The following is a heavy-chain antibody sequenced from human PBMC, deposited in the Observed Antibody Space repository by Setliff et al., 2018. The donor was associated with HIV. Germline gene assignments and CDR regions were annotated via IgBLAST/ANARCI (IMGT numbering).Heavy chain of an antibody. CDR1: GGSFTDIGGSFTDYY. V-gene: IGHV4-61*08. Sequence: SETLSLTCAVFGGSFTDIGGSFTDYYWIWIRQPPGKGLEWIGVIYSSGSTNYNPSLKSRVTISVDTSKNQFSLNLSSVTAADTAVYYCASLFHDTSAPWLYYFDHWGQGTLV. CDR3: ASLFHDTSAPWLYYFDH. J-gene: IGHJ4*02. D-gene: IGHD3-22*01. CDR2: IYSSGST.